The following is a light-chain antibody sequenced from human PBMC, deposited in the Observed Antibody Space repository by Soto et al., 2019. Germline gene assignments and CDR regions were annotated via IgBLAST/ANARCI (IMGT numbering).Light chain of an antibody. J-gene: IGLJ2*01. CDR2: EVS. Sequence: QSALTQPPSASGSPGQSVTISCTGSSSDVGGYNYVSWYQQHPGKAPKLMIYEVSKRPSGVPDRLSGSKSGNPASLTVSGLQAADEADYYCSSYGGSNPVVFGGGTKVTVL. CDR3: SSYGGSNPVV. V-gene: IGLV2-8*01. CDR1: SSDVGGYNY.